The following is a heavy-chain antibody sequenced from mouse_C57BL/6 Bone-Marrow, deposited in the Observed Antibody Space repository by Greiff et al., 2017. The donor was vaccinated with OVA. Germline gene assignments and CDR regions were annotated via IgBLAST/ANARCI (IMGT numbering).Heavy chain of an antibody. V-gene: IGHV7-3*01. CDR3: ARYKGRVAVDYFDY. D-gene: IGHD1-1*01. Sequence: EVKLVESGGGLVQPGDSLSLSCAASGFTFTNYYMSWVRQPPGKALEWLAFIRNKPNGSTTEYSASVKGRFTISRDNSQSILYLQMNALRAEDSATYYRARYKGRVAVDYFDYWGQGTALTVSS. CDR1: GFTFTNYY. CDR2: IRNKPNGSTT. J-gene: IGHJ2*01.